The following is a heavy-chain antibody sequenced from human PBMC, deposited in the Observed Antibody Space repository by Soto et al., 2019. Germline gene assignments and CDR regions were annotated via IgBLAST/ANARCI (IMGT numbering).Heavy chain of an antibody. V-gene: IGHV3-9*01. CDR3: AHGGYSSGWYVGYFDY. D-gene: IGHD6-19*01. CDR1: GFTFDDYA. Sequence: PGGSLRLSCAASGFTFDDYAMHWVRQAPGKGPEWVSGISWNSGSIGYADSVKGRFTISRDNAKNSLYLQMNSLRAEDTALYYCAHGGYSSGWYVGYFDYWGQGTLVTVSS. J-gene: IGHJ4*02. CDR2: ISWNSGSI.